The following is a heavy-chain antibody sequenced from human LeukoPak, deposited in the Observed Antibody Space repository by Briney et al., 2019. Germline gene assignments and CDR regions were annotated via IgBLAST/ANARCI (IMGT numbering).Heavy chain of an antibody. CDR3: VGSAAIPGWFDP. CDR1: GYTFTGYY. D-gene: IGHD2-2*01. CDR2: INPNSGGT. V-gene: IGHV1-2*02. J-gene: IGHJ5*02. Sequence: ASVKVSCKASGYTFTGYYMHWVRQAPGQGLEWMGWINPNSGGTNYAQKFQGRVTMTRDTSISTAHMELSRLRSDDTAVYYCVGSAAIPGWFDPWGQGTLVTVSS.